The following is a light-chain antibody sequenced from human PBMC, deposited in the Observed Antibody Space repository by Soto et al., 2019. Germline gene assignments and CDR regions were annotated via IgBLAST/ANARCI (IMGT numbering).Light chain of an antibody. V-gene: IGKV3-15*01. CDR2: DIS. CDR3: QQYNNWPFS. J-gene: IGKJ5*01. Sequence: EILMTQFPAIRSPSQRAGTTLYFRAAQDVTTNFAWYQLRRGQPPRLLIYDISTRATGVPARFSGSGSGTEFTLTISGLQSEDFALYFCQQYNNWPFSCGPGTRRAIK. CDR1: QDVTTN.